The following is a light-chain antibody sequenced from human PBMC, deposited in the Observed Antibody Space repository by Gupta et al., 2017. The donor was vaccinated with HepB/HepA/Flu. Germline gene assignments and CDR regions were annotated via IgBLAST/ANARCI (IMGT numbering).Light chain of an antibody. CDR2: KAS. Sequence: DIQMIQSPSTLSASVGDRVTITCRASQTIINWLAWYQQKPWKAPNLLIYKASNLESGVPSRFRGSGSGIEFTITIISLQPDDFATYYCQHYYDYPWTFGQGTKVGI. V-gene: IGKV1-5*03. CDR1: QTIINW. CDR3: QHYYDYPWT. J-gene: IGKJ1*01.